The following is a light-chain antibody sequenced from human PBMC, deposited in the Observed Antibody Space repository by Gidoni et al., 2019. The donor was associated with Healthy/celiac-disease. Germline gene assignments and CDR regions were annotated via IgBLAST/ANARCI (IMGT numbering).Light chain of an antibody. V-gene: IGKV3-20*01. CDR2: GAA. Sequence: EILLTHSPGTLSLSSGERATLPCRASQSVSSSYLAWYQQKPGQAPRLLIYGAASRATSIPDRFSGSWSGTDFTITISRLEHEDFAVYYCQQYGNTTMYTFGQGTKLEIK. J-gene: IGKJ2*01. CDR1: QSVSSSY. CDR3: QQYGNTTMYT.